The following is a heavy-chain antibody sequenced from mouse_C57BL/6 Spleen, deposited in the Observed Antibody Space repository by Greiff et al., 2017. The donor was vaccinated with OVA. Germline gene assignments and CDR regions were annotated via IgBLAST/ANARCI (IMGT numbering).Heavy chain of an antibody. CDR2: IDPSDSET. CDR1: GYTFTSYW. Sequence: QVQLQQPGAELVRPGSSVKLSCKASGYTFTSYWMHWVKQRPIQGLEWIGNIDPSDSETHYNQKFKDKATLTVDKSSSTAYMQLSSLTSEDSAVYYCASPRGSSYGVDYWGQGTTLTVSS. D-gene: IGHD1-1*01. V-gene: IGHV1-52*01. J-gene: IGHJ2*01. CDR3: ASPRGSSYGVDY.